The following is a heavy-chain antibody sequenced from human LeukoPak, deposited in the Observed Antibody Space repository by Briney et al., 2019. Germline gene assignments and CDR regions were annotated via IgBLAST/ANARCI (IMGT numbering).Heavy chain of an antibody. V-gene: IGHV4-59*01. CDR1: GASISGFY. D-gene: IGHD3-10*01. J-gene: IGHJ3*02. Sequence: SETLSLTCTISGASISGFYWSWIRQPPGKGLEWIGYIYYSGSTNYNPSLKSRVTISVDTSKNQFSLKLSSVTAADTAVYYCAREWAYYYGSGSYYDAFDIWGQGTMVTVSS. CDR3: AREWAYYYGSGSYYDAFDI. CDR2: IYYSGST.